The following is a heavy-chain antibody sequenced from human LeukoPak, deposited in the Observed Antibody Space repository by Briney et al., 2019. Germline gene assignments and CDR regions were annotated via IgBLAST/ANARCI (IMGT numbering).Heavy chain of an antibody. CDR3: ARTFGNNYGDY. CDR1: GFTFSTYW. V-gene: IGHV3-74*01. J-gene: IGHJ4*01. Sequence: PGGSLRLSCAASGFTFSTYWMHWVRQGPGKGLVWVSRINVDGSTTTYADSVKGRFTISRDNAKNTLYLQMNSLRGEDTAVYYCARTFGNNYGDYWGHGTLVTVSS. CDR2: INVDGSTT. D-gene: IGHD5-18*01.